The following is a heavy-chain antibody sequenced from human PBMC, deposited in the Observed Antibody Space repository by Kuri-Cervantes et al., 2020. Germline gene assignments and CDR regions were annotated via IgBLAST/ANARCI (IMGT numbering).Heavy chain of an antibody. CDR3: ARWGQTTYYDFWSGYWNYYGMDV. D-gene: IGHD3-3*01. V-gene: IGHV3-48*02. J-gene: IGHJ6*02. Sequence: GGSLRLSCAASGFTFSSYSMNWVRQAPGKGLEWVSYISSSSSTIYYADSVKGRFTISRDNAKNSLYLQMNSLRDEDTAVYYCARWGQTTYYDFWSGYWNYYGMDVWGQGTTVTVSS. CDR1: GFTFSSYS. CDR2: ISSSSSTI.